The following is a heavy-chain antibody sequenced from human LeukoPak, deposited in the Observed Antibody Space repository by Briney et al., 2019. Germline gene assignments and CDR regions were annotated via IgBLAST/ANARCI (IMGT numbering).Heavy chain of an antibody. Sequence: ASVKVSCKASGYTFTSYGISWVRQAPGQGLEWMGWISAYNGNTNYAQKLQGRVTMTTDTSTSTAYMELRSLRSDDTAVYYCARGRPRYGRLLQGAFDIWGQGTMVTVSS. CDR3: ARGRPRYGRLLQGAFDI. J-gene: IGHJ3*02. CDR2: ISAYNGNT. D-gene: IGHD4-17*01. V-gene: IGHV1-18*01. CDR1: GYTFTSYG.